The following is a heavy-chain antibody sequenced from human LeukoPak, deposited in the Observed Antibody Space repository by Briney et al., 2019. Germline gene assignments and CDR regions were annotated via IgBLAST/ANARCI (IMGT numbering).Heavy chain of an antibody. CDR1: GGTFSSYA. D-gene: IGHD3-3*01. Sequence: SVKVSCKASGGTFSSYAISWVRQAPGQGLEWMGGIIPIFGTANYAQKFQGRVTITADESTSTAYMELSSLRSEDTAVYYCASFGRVGWSGEPRYYWYFDLWGGGTLVTVSS. CDR2: IIPIFGTA. V-gene: IGHV1-69*13. CDR3: ASFGRVGWSGEPRYYWYFDL. J-gene: IGHJ2*01.